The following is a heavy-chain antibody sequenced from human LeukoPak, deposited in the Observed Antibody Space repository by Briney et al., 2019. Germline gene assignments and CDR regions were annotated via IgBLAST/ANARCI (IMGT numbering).Heavy chain of an antibody. J-gene: IGHJ4*02. V-gene: IGHV3-9*01. CDR1: GFTFDDYA. D-gene: IGHD1-26*01. CDR3: AKERESYFEFDL. CDR2: ISWNGATF. Sequence: GGPLRLSCAASGFTFDDYAMHWVRQAPGKGLEWVSGISWNGATFYYADSVKGRFTISRDNSRNTLYLQMNSLRAEDTAIYYCAKERESYFEFDLWGQGTLVTVSS.